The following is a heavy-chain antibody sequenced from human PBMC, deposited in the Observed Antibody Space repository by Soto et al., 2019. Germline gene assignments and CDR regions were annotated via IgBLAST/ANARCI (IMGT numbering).Heavy chain of an antibody. CDR2: INHSGST. CDR3: ARGSYLRDHYYYYGMDV. V-gene: IGHV4-34*01. J-gene: IGHJ6*02. Sequence: SETLSLTCAVYGGSFSGYYWSWIRQPPGKGLEWIGEINHSGSTNYNPSLKGRVTISVDTSKNQFSLKLSSVTAADTAVYYCARGSYLRDHYYYYGMDVWGQGTTVTVSS. CDR1: GGSFSGYY. D-gene: IGHD2-2*01.